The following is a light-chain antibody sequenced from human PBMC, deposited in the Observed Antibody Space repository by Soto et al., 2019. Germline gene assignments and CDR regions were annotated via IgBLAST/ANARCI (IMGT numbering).Light chain of an antibody. CDR3: QQYNNWPT. CDR1: QTISSL. CDR2: EDS. J-gene: IGKJ1*01. V-gene: IGKV1-5*03. Sequence: DIQMSQSPPTLSGSVGDRVTTTSPASQTISSLLAWYQQKPGKSPKILIYEDSILESGDHSRFSGSGFGTEFTLTINGLLPEDFVTYYCQQYNNWPTFGQGTKVDIK.